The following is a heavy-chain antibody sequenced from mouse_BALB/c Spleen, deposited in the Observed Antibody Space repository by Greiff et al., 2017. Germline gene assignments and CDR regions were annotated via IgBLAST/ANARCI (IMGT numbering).Heavy chain of an antibody. CDR2: IYPGDGDT. CDR1: GYAFSSYW. J-gene: IGHJ3*01. CDR3: ARRYDYDRGFAY. D-gene: IGHD2-4*01. Sequence: QVQLKESGAELVRPGSSVKISCKASGYAFSSYWMNWVKQRPGQGLEWIGQIYPGDGDTNYNGKFKGKATLTADKSSSTAYMQLSSLTSEDSAVYFCARRYDYDRGFAYWGQGTLVTVSA. V-gene: IGHV1-80*01.